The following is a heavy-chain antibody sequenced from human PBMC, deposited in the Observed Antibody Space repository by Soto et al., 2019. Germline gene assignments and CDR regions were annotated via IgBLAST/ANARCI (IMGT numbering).Heavy chain of an antibody. D-gene: IGHD3-9*01. CDR1: GGSISSYY. CDR2: IYYSGST. CDR3: ARQKYDTLTGYYYYYYGMDV. V-gene: IGHV4-59*08. Sequence: SETLSLTCTVSGGSISSYYWSWIRQPPGKGLEWIGYIYYSGSTNYNPSLKSRVTISVDTSKNQFSLKLSSVTAADTAVYYCARQKYDTLTGYYYYYYGMDVWGQGTTVTVSS. J-gene: IGHJ6*02.